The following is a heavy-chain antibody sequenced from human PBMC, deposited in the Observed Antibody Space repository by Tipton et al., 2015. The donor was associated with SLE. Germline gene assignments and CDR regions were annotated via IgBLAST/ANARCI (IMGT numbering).Heavy chain of an antibody. Sequence: AVSGFTFIRYAMSWVRQAPGKGLEWVSIIFGRDKTYYADSVKGRFTISRDHSNNTLYLQMDSLRSEDTAVYYCARGGFSGSYWRFFDYWGQGTLVTVSS. D-gene: IGHD1-26*01. CDR2: IFGRDKT. V-gene: IGHV3-53*05. CDR1: GFTFIRYA. J-gene: IGHJ4*02. CDR3: ARGGFSGSYWRFFDY.